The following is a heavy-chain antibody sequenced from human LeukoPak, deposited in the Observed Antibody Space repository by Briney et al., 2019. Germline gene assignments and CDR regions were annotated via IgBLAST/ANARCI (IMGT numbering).Heavy chain of an antibody. CDR1: GYTFTSYG. D-gene: IGHD2-2*01. Sequence: ASVKVSCKASGYTFTSYGISWVRQAPGQGLEWMGWISAYNGNTNYAQKLQGRVTMTTDTSTSTAYMELRSLRSDDTAVYYCARDFPPYIVVVPAAAVDYWGQGTLVTVSS. CDR3: ARDFPPYIVVVPAAAVDY. V-gene: IGHV1-18*01. CDR2: ISAYNGNT. J-gene: IGHJ4*02.